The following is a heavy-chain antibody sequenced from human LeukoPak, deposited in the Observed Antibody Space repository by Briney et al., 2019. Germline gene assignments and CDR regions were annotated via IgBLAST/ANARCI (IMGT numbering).Heavy chain of an antibody. V-gene: IGHV3-53*01. CDR3: ARDSDYGDYYYYGMDV. CDR1: GFTVSSNY. Sequence: PGGSLRLSCAASGFTVSSNYMSWVRQAPGKGLEWVSVIYSGGSTYYADSVKGRFTISRDNSKNTLYIQMNSLRAEDTAVYYCARDSDYGDYYYYGMDVWGQGTTVTVSS. CDR2: IYSGGST. J-gene: IGHJ6*02. D-gene: IGHD4-17*01.